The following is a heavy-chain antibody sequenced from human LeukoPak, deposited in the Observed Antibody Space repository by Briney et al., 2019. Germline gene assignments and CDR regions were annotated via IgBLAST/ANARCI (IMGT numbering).Heavy chain of an antibody. Sequence: ASVKVSCKASGYTFTSYYMHWVRQAPGQGLEWMGIINPSGGSTSYAQKFQGRVTMTRDTSTSTVYMELSSLRSEDTAVYYCARDQSSSSGYPSNWFAPWGQGTLVTVSS. CDR3: ARDQSSSSGYPSNWFAP. J-gene: IGHJ5*02. CDR1: GYTFTSYY. D-gene: IGHD6-13*01. V-gene: IGHV1-46*01. CDR2: INPSGGST.